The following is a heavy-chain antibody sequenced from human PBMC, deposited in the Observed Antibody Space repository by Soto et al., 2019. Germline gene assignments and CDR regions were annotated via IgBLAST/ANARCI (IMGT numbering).Heavy chain of an antibody. CDR2: ISYDGSKK. J-gene: IGHJ6*02. CDR3: AKMAADLLPYYSYGMDV. Sequence: SGGGVVQPGRSLRLSCAASGFRFSDYGIHWVRQAPGKGLEWVALISYDGSKKFYTDSVKGRFTISRDNSKKTMYLQIDRLRAEETAVYDCAKMAADLLPYYSYGMDVWGQGTTVPVSS. V-gene: IGHV3-30*18. D-gene: IGHD1-26*01. CDR1: GFRFSDYG.